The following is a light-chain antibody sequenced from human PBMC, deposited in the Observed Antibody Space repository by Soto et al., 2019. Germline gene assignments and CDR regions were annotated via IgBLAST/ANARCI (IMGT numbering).Light chain of an antibody. CDR1: SSDVGAYIF. V-gene: IGLV2-8*01. J-gene: IGLJ1*01. CDR2: NVN. CDR3: VSFAGGTYV. Sequence: QSVLTQPPSASGSPGQSVTISCTGTSSDVGAYIFVSWYQQHPGNAPKLIVYNVNRRPPGVPDRFFGSKSGTTASLTVFGLQAEDEADYYCVSFAGGTYVFGTGTKLTVL.